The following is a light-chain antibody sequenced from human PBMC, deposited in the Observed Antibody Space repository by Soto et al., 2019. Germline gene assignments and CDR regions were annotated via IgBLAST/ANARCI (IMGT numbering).Light chain of an antibody. Sequence: DIQMTQSPSALSASVGDRVTLTCRASQSISSWLAWYQQKPGKAPKLLIYHAYSLESGVPSRFSGSGSGTEFTLTISSLQPDDFATYYCQHYNSYSEAFGQGTKVDIK. V-gene: IGKV1-5*01. CDR1: QSISSW. CDR2: HAY. CDR3: QHYNSYSEA. J-gene: IGKJ1*01.